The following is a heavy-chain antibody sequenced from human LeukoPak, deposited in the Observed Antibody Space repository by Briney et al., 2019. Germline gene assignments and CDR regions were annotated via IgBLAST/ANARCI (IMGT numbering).Heavy chain of an antibody. D-gene: IGHD3-3*01. V-gene: IGHV1-18*01. CDR2: ISAYNGNT. CDR1: GYTFTSYG. Sequence: ASVKASCKASGYTFTSYGISWVRQAPGQGLEWMGWISAYNGNTNYAQKLQGRVTMTTDTSTSTAYMELRSLRSDDTAVYYCARHSYDFWSGYYDDYWGQGTLVTVSS. J-gene: IGHJ4*02. CDR3: ARHSYDFWSGYYDDY.